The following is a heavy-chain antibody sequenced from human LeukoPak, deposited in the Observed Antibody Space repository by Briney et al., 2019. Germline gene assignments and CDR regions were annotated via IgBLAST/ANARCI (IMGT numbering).Heavy chain of an antibody. CDR2: ICGSSGGV. Sequence: GGSLRLSCAASGFIFSSYAMSWVRQAPGKNLEWVSAICGSSGGVYYADSVKGRFTISRDNSKNTLYLQMNSLRAEDTAVYNCAKGGMFYAFDIWGQGTMVTVSS. CDR3: AKGGMFYAFDI. J-gene: IGHJ3*02. CDR1: GFIFSSYA. D-gene: IGHD3-10*02. V-gene: IGHV3-23*01.